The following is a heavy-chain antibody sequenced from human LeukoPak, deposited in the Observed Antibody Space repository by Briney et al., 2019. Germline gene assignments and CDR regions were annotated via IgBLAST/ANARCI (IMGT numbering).Heavy chain of an antibody. CDR2: ISGSGGST. J-gene: IGHJ6*02. D-gene: IGHD3-10*01. CDR3: ATNGEEPNYYYGMDV. Sequence: QTGGSLRLSCAASGFTFSSYAMSWVRQAPGKGLEWVSAISGSGGSTYYADSVKGRFTISRDNSKNTLYLQMNSLRAEDTAVYYCATNGEEPNYYYGMDVWGQGTTVTVSS. V-gene: IGHV3-23*01. CDR1: GFTFSSYA.